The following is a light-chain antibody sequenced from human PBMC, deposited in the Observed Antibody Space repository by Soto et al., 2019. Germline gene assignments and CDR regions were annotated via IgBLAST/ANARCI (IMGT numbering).Light chain of an antibody. CDR1: TGEVTSGYF. V-gene: IGLV7-43*01. CDR3: LLYLSGHVRL. J-gene: IGLJ2*01. Sequence: QAVVTQEPSLTVSPGGTVTLTCASSTGEVTSGYFPNWIQQKPGQAPRSLIYNTNNKHSWTPARFSGSLLGGKATLTLSGVQPEDEAEYYCLLYLSGHVRLIGGGTKSPS. CDR2: NTN.